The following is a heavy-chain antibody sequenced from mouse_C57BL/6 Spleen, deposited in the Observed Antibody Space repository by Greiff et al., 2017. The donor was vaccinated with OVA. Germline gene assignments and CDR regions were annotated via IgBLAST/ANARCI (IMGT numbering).Heavy chain of an antibody. CDR2: INPYNGGT. CDR3: ARSEYSNFPRGY. D-gene: IGHD2-5*01. Sequence: EVQRVESGPVLVKPGASVKMSCKASGYTFTDYYMNWVKQSHGKSLEWIGVINPYNGGTSYNQKFKGKATLTVDKSSSTAYMELNSLTSEDSAVYYCARSEYSNFPRGYWGQGTTLTVSS. J-gene: IGHJ2*01. CDR1: GYTFTDYY. V-gene: IGHV1-19*01.